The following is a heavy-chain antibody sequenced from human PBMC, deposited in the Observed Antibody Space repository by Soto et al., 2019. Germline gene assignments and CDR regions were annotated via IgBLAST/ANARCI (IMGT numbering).Heavy chain of an antibody. J-gene: IGHJ6*02. D-gene: IGHD6-19*01. Sequence: VQLLESGGGLLQPGGSLRLYCAASGCTFSTYAMTWVRQAPGKGPEWVSRVSGSGGNTLYADSVKGRFTISRDNSRNTLYLQMNSLRAGDTAVYYCAKGRAPSGWYPPYYYGMDVWGQGTRVIVSS. CDR1: GCTFSTYA. CDR2: VSGSGGNT. CDR3: AKGRAPSGWYPPYYYGMDV. V-gene: IGHV3-23*01.